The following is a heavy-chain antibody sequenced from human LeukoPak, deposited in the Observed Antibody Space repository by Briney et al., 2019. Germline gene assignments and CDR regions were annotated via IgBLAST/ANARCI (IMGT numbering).Heavy chain of an antibody. V-gene: IGHV3-23*01. CDR2: ISGSGGNT. J-gene: IGHJ4*02. CDR1: GFTFSSYA. CDR3: AKDLTYYYDSSGYYPFDY. D-gene: IGHD3-22*01. Sequence: GGSLRLSCAASGFTFSSYAMSWVRQAPGKGLEWVSAISGSGGNTYYADSVKGRFTISRDNSKNTLYLQMNSLRAEDTAVYYCAKDLTYYYDSSGYYPFDYWGQGTPVTVSS.